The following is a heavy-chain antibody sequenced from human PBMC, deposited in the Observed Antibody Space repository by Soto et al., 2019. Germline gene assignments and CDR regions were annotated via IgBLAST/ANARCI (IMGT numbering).Heavy chain of an antibody. V-gene: IGHV1-18*01. Sequence: QVQLVQSGAEVKKPGASVKVSCKASGYTFTSYGISWVRQAPGQGLEWMGWISAYNGNTNYAQKLQGRVTRTTATPTSTAYMERRSLRSDDTAVYYCARDKVAAAEYGMDVWGQGTTVTVSS. CDR2: ISAYNGNT. CDR3: ARDKVAAAEYGMDV. D-gene: IGHD6-13*01. CDR1: GYTFTSYG. J-gene: IGHJ6*02.